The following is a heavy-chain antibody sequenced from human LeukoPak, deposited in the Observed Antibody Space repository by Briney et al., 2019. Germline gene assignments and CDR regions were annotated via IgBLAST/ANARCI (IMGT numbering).Heavy chain of an antibody. CDR2: ISGSGGST. D-gene: IGHD2-15*01. CDR1: GFTFSSYA. Sequence: PGGSLRLSCAASGFTFSSYAMSWVRQAPGKGLEWVSAISGSGGSTYYADPVKGRFTISRDNSKNTLYLQMNSLRAEDTAVYYCAKDYFGVVVMVGFDYWGQGTLVTVSS. CDR3: AKDYFGVVVMVGFDY. V-gene: IGHV3-23*01. J-gene: IGHJ4*02.